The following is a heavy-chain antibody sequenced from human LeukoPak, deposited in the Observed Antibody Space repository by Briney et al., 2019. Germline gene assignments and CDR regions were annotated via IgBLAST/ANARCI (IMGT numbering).Heavy chain of an antibody. J-gene: IGHJ4*02. CDR3: VRGVRAFEY. Sequence: GGSLRLSCAASGFTFTTYWLHWVRQAPGKGLVWVSHINTDGSSINYADSVKGRFTISGDNAKNTLHLQMNSLRAEDTAVYYCVRGVRAFEYWGQGTLVTVSS. CDR1: GFTFTTYW. V-gene: IGHV3-74*01. CDR2: INTDGSSI.